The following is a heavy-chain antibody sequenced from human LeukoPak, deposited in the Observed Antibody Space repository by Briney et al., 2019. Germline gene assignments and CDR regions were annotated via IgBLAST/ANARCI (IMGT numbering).Heavy chain of an antibody. V-gene: IGHV1-8*01. CDR3: ARVSHSDAFDI. Sequence: ASVTVSCKASGYTFTSYDINWVRQATGQGLEWMGWMNPNSGNTGYAQKFQGRVPMTRNTSISTAYMELSSLRSEDRAAYHCARVSHSDAFDIWGQGTMVTASS. CDR1: GYTFTSYD. CDR2: MNPNSGNT. J-gene: IGHJ3*02. D-gene: IGHD5/OR15-5a*01.